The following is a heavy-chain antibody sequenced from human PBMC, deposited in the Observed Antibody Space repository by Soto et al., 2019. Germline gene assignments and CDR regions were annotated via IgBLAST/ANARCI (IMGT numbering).Heavy chain of an antibody. J-gene: IGHJ4*02. D-gene: IGHD3-3*01. Sequence: GGSLRLSCAASGFTFSSYAMHWVRQAPGKGLEWVAVISYDGSNKYYADSVKGRFTISRDNSKNTLYLQMNSLRAEDTAVDYCAGGRTYYDFWSGYLLDYWGQGTLVTVSS. CDR1: GFTFSSYA. CDR3: AGGRTYYDFWSGYLLDY. V-gene: IGHV3-30-3*01. CDR2: ISYDGSNK.